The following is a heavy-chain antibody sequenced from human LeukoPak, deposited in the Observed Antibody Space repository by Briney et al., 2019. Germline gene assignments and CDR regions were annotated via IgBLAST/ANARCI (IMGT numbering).Heavy chain of an antibody. J-gene: IGHJ4*02. Sequence: PGGSLRLSCAASGFTFTTYWMHWVRQAPGNGLVWVSRINSDGSDTTYADSVKGRFTISRDNAKNTLYLQMNSLRAGDTAVYYCARGTNGIWSFDYWGQGTLVTVSS. CDR2: INSDGSDT. CDR1: GFTFTTYW. CDR3: ARGTNGIWSFDY. D-gene: IGHD2-8*01. V-gene: IGHV3-74*01.